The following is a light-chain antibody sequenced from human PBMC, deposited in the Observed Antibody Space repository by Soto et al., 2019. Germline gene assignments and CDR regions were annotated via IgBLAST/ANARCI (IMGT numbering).Light chain of an antibody. J-gene: IGKJ4*01. CDR3: QQYGSSPLT. CDR2: GAS. CDR1: QSVSNNY. V-gene: IGKV3-20*01. Sequence: EIVLTQSPGTLSLSPGERATLSCRASQSVSNNYLAWYQQKPGQAPRLLIYGASRRATGIPDRFSGRGCGKDFNLTIRRLEPEDFGVYSCQQYGSSPLTFGGGTKVESK.